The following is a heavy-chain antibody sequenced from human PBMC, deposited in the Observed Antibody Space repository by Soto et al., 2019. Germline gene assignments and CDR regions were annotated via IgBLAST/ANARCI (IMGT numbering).Heavy chain of an antibody. J-gene: IGHJ4*02. V-gene: IGHV3-30*03. CDR2: ISYDGSNT. CDR3: ARAEYYYDSSGYYPLWYFDY. D-gene: IGHD3-22*01. Sequence: HPGGSLRLSCVASGFTFSSYGMHWVRQAPGKGLEWVAIISYDGSNTYYADSVKGRFTISRDNSKNTLYLQMNSLRAEDTSVYYCARAEYYYDSSGYYPLWYFDYWGQGTLVTVS. CDR1: GFTFSSYG.